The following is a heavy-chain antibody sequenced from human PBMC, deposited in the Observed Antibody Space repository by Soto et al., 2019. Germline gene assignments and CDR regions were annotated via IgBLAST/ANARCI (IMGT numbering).Heavy chain of an antibody. CDR3: ARGHRRVMITFGGVIVYPFDY. CDR1: GYTFTSYD. J-gene: IGHJ4*02. Sequence: QVQLVQSGAEVKKPGASVKVSCKASGYTFTSYDINWVRQATGQGLEWMGWMNPNSGNTGYAQKFQGRVTMTRNTSIITAYMELSSLRSEDTAVYYCARGHRRVMITFGGVIVYPFDYWGQGTLVTVSS. D-gene: IGHD3-16*02. V-gene: IGHV1-8*01. CDR2: MNPNSGNT.